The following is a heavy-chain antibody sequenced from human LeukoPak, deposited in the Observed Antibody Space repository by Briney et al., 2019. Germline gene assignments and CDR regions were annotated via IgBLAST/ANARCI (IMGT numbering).Heavy chain of an antibody. V-gene: IGHV1-69*13. CDR2: IIPIFGTA. Sequence: SVKVSCKASGGTFSSYAISWVRQAPGQGLGWMGGIIPIFGTANYAQKFQGRVTITADESTSTAYMELSSLRSEDTAVYYCARDSKPRYCSSTSCYGSFDYWGQGTLVTVSS. D-gene: IGHD2-2*01. CDR1: GGTFSSYA. J-gene: IGHJ4*02. CDR3: ARDSKPRYCSSTSCYGSFDY.